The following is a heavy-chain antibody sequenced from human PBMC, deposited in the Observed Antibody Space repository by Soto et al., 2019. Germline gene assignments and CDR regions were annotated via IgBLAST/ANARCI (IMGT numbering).Heavy chain of an antibody. CDR3: ARDPEYYDYVWGSYRSKTPYYDY. J-gene: IGHJ4*02. CDR1: GFTFSSYS. Sequence: EVQLVESGGGLVQPGGSLRLSCAASGFTFSSYSMNWVRQAPGKGLEWVSYISSSSSTIYYADSVKGRFTISRDNAKKSLYLQMNSLRDEDTAVYYCARDPEYYDYVWGSYRSKTPYYDYWGQGTLVTVSS. D-gene: IGHD3-16*02. CDR2: ISSSSSTI. V-gene: IGHV3-48*02.